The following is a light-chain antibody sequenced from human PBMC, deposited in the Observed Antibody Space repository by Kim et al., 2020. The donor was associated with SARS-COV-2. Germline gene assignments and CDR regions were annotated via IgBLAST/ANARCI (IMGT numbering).Light chain of an antibody. V-gene: IGKV3-15*01. J-gene: IGKJ2*01. CDR1: QSVSSN. CDR3: QQYNNWPPYT. Sequence: EIVMTQSPATLSVSPGERATLSCRASQSVSSNLAWYQQKPGQAPRRLIYGASTRATGIPARFSGSGSGTEFTLTISSLQSEDFAVYYRQQYNNWPPYTFGQGTKLEI. CDR2: GAS.